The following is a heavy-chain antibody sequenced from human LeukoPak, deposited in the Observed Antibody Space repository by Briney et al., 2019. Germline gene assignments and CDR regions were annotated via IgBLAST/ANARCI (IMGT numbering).Heavy chain of an antibody. CDR3: ARDLTMARGIVGYYYGMDV. J-gene: IGHJ6*02. D-gene: IGHD3-10*01. V-gene: IGHV3-48*04. Sequence: PGGSLRLSCSVSGFTFSKYDMNWVRQAPGKGLEWVSYISSSSSTIYNADSVKGRFTISRDNAKSSLYLQMNSLRAEDTAVYYCARDLTMARGIVGYYYGMDVWGQGTTVTVSS. CDR1: GFTFSKYD. CDR2: ISSSSSTI.